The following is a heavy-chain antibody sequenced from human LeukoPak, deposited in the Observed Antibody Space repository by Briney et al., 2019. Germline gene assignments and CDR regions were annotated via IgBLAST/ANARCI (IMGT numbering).Heavy chain of an antibody. D-gene: IGHD4/OR15-4a*01. CDR2: MNPNSGNT. CDR3: ARGHDYGGPDY. V-gene: IGHV1-8*01. Sequence: ASVKVSCKASGYTFTSYDINWVRQATGQGLEWMGFMNPNSGNTVYAQEFQGRVTMTRNTSITTAYMELNSLRSDDTAVYYCARGHDYGGPDYWGQGNLVTISS. CDR1: GYTFTSYD. J-gene: IGHJ4*02.